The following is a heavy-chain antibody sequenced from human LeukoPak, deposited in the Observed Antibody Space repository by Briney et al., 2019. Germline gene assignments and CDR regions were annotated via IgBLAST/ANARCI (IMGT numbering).Heavy chain of an antibody. CDR2: ISGSGGIT. CDR3: AKEASNGLNDY. Sequence: GGSLRLSCATSGSGFTFSTYAMSWVRQAPGKGLEWVSAISGSGGITYYADSAKGRFTISRDNSKNTMYLQMNSLRAEDTAVYFCAKEASNGLNDYWGQGTLVTVSS. J-gene: IGHJ4*02. D-gene: IGHD6-19*01. V-gene: IGHV3-23*01. CDR1: GSGFTFSTYA.